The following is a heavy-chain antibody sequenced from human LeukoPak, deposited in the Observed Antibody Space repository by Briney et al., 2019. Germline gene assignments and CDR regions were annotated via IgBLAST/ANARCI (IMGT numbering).Heavy chain of an antibody. CDR2: ISSSSSYT. J-gene: IGHJ6*04. V-gene: IGHV3-11*06. CDR3: ARARDQAENYYDYYGMDI. Sequence: GGSLRLSCAASGFTFSYYYMSWIRQAPGKGLEWGSYISSSSSYTNYADSVKGRFTISRDNAKNSLSLQMNRLRAEDTAAYYCARARDQAENYYDYYGMDIWGKGTTVTVSS. CDR1: GFTFSYYY. D-gene: IGHD1-14*01.